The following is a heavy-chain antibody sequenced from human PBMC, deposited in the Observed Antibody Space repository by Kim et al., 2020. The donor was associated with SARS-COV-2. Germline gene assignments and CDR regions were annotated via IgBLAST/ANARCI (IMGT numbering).Heavy chain of an antibody. V-gene: IGHV3-30*18. D-gene: IGHD3-10*01. Sequence: GGSLRLSCAASGFTFSSYGMHWVRQAPGKGLEWVAVISYDGSNKYYADSVKGRFTISRDNSKNTLYLQMNSLRAEDTAVYYCAKVSNGSVSYWGVTAFDYWGQGTLVTVSS. CDR3: AKVSNGSVSYWGVTAFDY. J-gene: IGHJ4*02. CDR2: ISYDGSNK. CDR1: GFTFSSYG.